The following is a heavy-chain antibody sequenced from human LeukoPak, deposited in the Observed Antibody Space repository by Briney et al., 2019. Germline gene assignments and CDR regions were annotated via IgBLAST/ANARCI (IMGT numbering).Heavy chain of an antibody. CDR1: GYTFTSYG. Sequence: ASVKVSCKASGYTFTSYGISWVRQAPGRGLEWMGWISAYNGNTNYAQKLQGRVTMTTDTSTSTAYMELRSLRSDDTAVYYCARQSYYDSSGYLDYWGQGTLVTVSS. V-gene: IGHV1-18*01. J-gene: IGHJ4*02. D-gene: IGHD3-22*01. CDR2: ISAYNGNT. CDR3: ARQSYYDSSGYLDY.